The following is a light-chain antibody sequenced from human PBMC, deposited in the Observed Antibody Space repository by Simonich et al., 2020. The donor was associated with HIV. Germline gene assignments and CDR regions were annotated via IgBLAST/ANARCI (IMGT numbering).Light chain of an antibody. CDR1: QDISHS. CDR2: GAS. CDR3: QQYYSTPT. V-gene: IGKV1-NL1*01. Sequence: DIQMTQSPSSLSASVEDRVTITCRASQDISHSLAWYKPKPGKAPKLLLYGASRLESVVPSRFSGSGSVTDYTLTISSLQPEDFATYYCQQYYSTPTFGPGTKVDIK. J-gene: IGKJ3*01.